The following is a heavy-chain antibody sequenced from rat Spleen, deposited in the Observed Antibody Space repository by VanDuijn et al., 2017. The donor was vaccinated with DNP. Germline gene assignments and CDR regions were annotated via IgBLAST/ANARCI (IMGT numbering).Heavy chain of an antibody. V-gene: IGHV5-19*01. J-gene: IGHJ3*01. D-gene: IGHD1-12*03. CDR3: TTDTMMVPFAY. CDR2: ISYDGGIT. CDR1: GFSLTSNS. Sequence: VQLKESGPGLVQPSQTLSLTCTVSGFSLTSNSVHWVRQAPTKGLEWVAYISYDGGITNYGDSVKGRFTISRDNVKSTLYLQMDSLRSEDTATYYCTTDTMMVPFAYWGQGTLVTVSS.